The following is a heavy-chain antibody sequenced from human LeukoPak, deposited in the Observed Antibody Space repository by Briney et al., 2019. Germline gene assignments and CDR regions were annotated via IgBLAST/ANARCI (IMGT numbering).Heavy chain of an antibody. D-gene: IGHD2-8*02. Sequence: GGSLRLSCAASGFTFSSYGMHWVRQAPGKGLEWVAVISYDGSNLDYADSVKGRFTISRDNSKNTLYLQMNSLRAEDTAVYYCARDGEGVLGFDYWGQGTLVTVSS. V-gene: IGHV3-30-3*01. CDR1: GFTFSSYG. CDR2: ISYDGSNL. CDR3: ARDGEGVLGFDY. J-gene: IGHJ4*02.